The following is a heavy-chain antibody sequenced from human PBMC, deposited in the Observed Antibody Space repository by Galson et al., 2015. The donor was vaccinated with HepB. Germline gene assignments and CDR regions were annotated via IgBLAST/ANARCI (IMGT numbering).Heavy chain of an antibody. D-gene: IGHD3-22*01. CDR2: INSDGSST. J-gene: IGHJ3*02. CDR1: GFTFSSYW. Sequence: SLRLSCAASGFTFSSYWMHWVRQAPGKGLVWVSRINSDGSSTSYADSVKGRFTISRDNAKNTLYLQMNSLRAEDTAVYYCARFTRYYYDSSGYPNDAFDIWGQGTMVTVSS. CDR3: ARFTRYYYDSSGYPNDAFDI. V-gene: IGHV3-74*01.